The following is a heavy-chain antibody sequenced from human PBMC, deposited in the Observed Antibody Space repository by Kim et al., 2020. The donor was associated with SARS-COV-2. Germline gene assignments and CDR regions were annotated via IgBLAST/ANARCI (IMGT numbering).Heavy chain of an antibody. Sequence: SVKVSCKASGGTFSSYAISWVRQAPGQGLEWMGGIIPIFGTANYAQKFQGRVTITADESTSTAYMELSSLRSEDTAVYYCAREGGVGTLFMVTYYYGMDVWGQGTTVTVSS. V-gene: IGHV1-69*13. CDR2: IIPIFGTA. J-gene: IGHJ6*02. CDR1: GGTFSSYA. D-gene: IGHD5-18*01. CDR3: AREGGVGTLFMVTYYYGMDV.